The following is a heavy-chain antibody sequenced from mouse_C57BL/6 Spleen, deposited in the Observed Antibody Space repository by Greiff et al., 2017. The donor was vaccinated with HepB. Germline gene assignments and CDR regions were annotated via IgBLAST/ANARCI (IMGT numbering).Heavy chain of an antibody. D-gene: IGHD4-1*01. CDR2: ISYDGSN. CDR3: ARAELGSFAY. J-gene: IGHJ3*01. Sequence: EVKLQESGPGLVKPSQSLSLTCSVTGYSITSGYYWNWIRQFPGNKLEWMGYISYDGSNNYNPSLKNRISITRDTSKNQFFLKLNSVTTEDTATYYCARAELGSFAYWGQGTLVTVSA. CDR1: GYSITSGYY. V-gene: IGHV3-6*01.